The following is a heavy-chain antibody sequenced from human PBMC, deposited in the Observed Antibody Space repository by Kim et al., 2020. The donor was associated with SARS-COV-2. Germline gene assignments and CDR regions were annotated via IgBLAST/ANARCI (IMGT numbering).Heavy chain of an antibody. V-gene: IGHV3-11*01. CDR3: VREPAY. CDR2: I. Sequence: IKYADSVNGRFTIPRDNARKSLSLQMNSLTPEDRAVYYCVREPAYWGQGTLVTVSS. J-gene: IGHJ4*02.